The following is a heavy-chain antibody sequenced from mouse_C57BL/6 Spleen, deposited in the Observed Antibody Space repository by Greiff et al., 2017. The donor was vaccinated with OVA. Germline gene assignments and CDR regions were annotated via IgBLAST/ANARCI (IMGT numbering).Heavy chain of an antibody. Sequence: VQLQQPGAELVKPGASVKLSCKASGYTFTSYWMHWVKQRPGQGLEWIGMIHPNSGSTNYNEKFKSKATLTVDKSSCTAYMQLSSLTSEDSAVYYCASGGGSYYFDYWGQGTTLTVSS. D-gene: IGHD3-1*01. CDR3: ASGGGSYYFDY. J-gene: IGHJ2*01. CDR2: IHPNSGST. CDR1: GYTFTSYW. V-gene: IGHV1-64*01.